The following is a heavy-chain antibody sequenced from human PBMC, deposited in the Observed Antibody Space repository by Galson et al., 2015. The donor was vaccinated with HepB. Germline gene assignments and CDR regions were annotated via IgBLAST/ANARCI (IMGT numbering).Heavy chain of an antibody. CDR2: IWYDGRKK. CDR1: GFAFSTFG. V-gene: IGHV3-33*06. CDR3: AKVFIGPGSNYDDGFDI. J-gene: IGHJ3*02. D-gene: IGHD3-10*01. Sequence: SLRLSCAASGFAFSTFGMHWVRQAPGKGLEWVAVIWYDGRKKDYGNFVKGRLIISRDNSKRRRNCQMNNLRAEDTAVYYCAKVFIGPGSNYDDGFDIWGQGTTVTVSP.